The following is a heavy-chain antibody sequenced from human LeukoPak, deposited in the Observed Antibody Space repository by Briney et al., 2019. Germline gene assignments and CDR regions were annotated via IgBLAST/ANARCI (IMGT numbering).Heavy chain of an antibody. V-gene: IGHV4-34*01. CDR2: INHSGST. D-gene: IGHD3-10*01. CDR1: GGSFSTYY. J-gene: IGHJ5*02. Sequence: PSETLSLTCAVYGGSFSTYYWSWIRQPPGKGLEWIGEINHSGSTNYNPSLKSRVTISVDTSKNQFSLKLSSVTAADTAVYYCARHAGTMVRGRVDPWGQGTLVTVSS. CDR3: ARHAGTMVRGRVDP.